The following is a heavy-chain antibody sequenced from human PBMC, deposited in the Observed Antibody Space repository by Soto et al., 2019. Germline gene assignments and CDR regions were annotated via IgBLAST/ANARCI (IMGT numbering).Heavy chain of an antibody. V-gene: IGHV3-9*01. CDR3: ARDLGDASTGV. Sequence: GGSLRLSCAASGFTFDDYAMHWVRQAPGKGLEWVSGISWNSGSIGYADSVKGRFTISRDNAKNSLYLQMNSLRAEDTAVYYCARDLGDASTGVWGKGTTVTVSS. J-gene: IGHJ6*04. D-gene: IGHD4-17*01. CDR1: GFTFDDYA. CDR2: ISWNSGSI.